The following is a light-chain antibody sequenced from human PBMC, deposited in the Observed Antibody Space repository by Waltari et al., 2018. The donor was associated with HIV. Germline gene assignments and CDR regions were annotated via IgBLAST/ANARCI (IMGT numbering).Light chain of an antibody. CDR2: STN. V-gene: IGLV8-61*01. CDR1: SGSVSTTYY. J-gene: IGLJ3*02. Sequence: QTVVTQEPSFSVSPGGTVTLTCGLSSGSVSTTYYPRWYQQTPGQAPRTLIYSTNNRSSGVPDRFSGSILGNKAAVTITGAQADDESDYYCVLYMGSGLRVFGGGTKLTVL. CDR3: VLYMGSGLRV.